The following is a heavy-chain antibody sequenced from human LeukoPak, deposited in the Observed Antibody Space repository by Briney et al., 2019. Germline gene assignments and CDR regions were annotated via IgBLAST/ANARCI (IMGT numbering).Heavy chain of an antibody. CDR2: IYHSGST. D-gene: IGHD1-26*01. Sequence: GSLRLSCAASGFTFSSYAMSWVRQAPGKGLEWIGSIYHSGSTYYNPSLKSRVTISVDTSKNQFSLKLSSVTAADTAVYYCARISGSERDYWGQGTLVTVSS. CDR1: GFTFSSYA. CDR3: ARISGSERDY. J-gene: IGHJ4*02. V-gene: IGHV4-38-2*01.